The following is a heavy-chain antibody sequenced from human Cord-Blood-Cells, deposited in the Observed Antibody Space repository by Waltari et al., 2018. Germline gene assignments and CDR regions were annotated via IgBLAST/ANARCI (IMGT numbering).Heavy chain of an antibody. CDR3: ARETLWGEEDYYYYYGMDV. Sequence: QVQLQQSGPGLVKPSQTLSPTCAISGDSVSSNSAAWNWIRHSPSRGLEWLGRTYYRSKWYNDYAVSVKSRITINPDTSKNQFSLQLNSVTPEDTAVYYCARETLWGEEDYYYYYGMDVWGQGTTVTVSS. V-gene: IGHV6-1*01. J-gene: IGHJ6*02. CDR1: GDSVSSNSAA. CDR2: TYYRSKWYN. D-gene: IGHD3-16*01.